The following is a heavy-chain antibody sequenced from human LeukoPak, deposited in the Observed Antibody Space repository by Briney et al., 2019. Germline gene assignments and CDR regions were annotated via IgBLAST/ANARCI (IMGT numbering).Heavy chain of an antibody. D-gene: IGHD3-10*01. V-gene: IGHV3-9*01. Sequence: GGSLRLSCAASGFTFDDYAMHWVRQAPGKGLEWVSGISWNSGSIGYADSVKGRFTIPRDNAKNSLYLQMNSLRAEDTAVYYCARDRGPRTGFMVREAYDYWGQGTLVTVSS. CDR1: GFTFDDYA. CDR2: ISWNSGSI. CDR3: ARDRGPRTGFMVREAYDY. J-gene: IGHJ4*02.